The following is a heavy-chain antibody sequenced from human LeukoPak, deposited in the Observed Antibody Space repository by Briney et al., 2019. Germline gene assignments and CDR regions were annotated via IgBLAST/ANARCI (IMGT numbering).Heavy chain of an antibody. D-gene: IGHD1-14*01. CDR1: GFTFTSSA. Sequence: ASVKVSCKASGFTFTSSAMHWVRQAPGQGLEWMGWINPDSGGTKYAQKFQDRVTMTSDTSISTAYMELSRLRSDDTAVYYCARDHLLFRQPPNWFDPWGQGTLVTVSS. CDR3: ARDHLLFRQPPNWFDP. V-gene: IGHV1-2*02. J-gene: IGHJ5*02. CDR2: INPDSGGT.